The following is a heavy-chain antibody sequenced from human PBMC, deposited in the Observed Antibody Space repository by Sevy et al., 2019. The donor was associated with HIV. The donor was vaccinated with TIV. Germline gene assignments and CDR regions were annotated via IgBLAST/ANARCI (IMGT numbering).Heavy chain of an antibody. V-gene: IGHV3-53*01. CDR3: AISSGWDYYGMDV. J-gene: IGHJ6*02. CDR2: IYSGGST. Sequence: GGSLRLSCAASGFTVSSNYMSWVRQAPGKGLEWVSVIYSGGSTYYADSVKGRFTISRDNSKNTLYLQMNSLRAEDTAVYYCAISSGWDYYGMDVWGRGTTVTVSS. CDR1: GFTVSSNY. D-gene: IGHD6-19*01.